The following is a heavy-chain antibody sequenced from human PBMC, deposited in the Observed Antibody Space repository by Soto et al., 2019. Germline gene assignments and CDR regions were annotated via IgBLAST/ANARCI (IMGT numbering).Heavy chain of an antibody. Sequence: GGSLRLSYEASGFTISAHHMSWVRQAPGKGLEWVSHISGSGDTIYYADSVKGRFTISRDNAKNSLYLQMNSLRAEDTAVYYCARDRQPSSYIGLDVWGQGTLVTVSS. V-gene: IGHV3-11*01. CDR2: ISGSGDTI. D-gene: IGHD4-4*01. J-gene: IGHJ6*02. CDR1: GFTISAHH. CDR3: ARDRQPSSYIGLDV.